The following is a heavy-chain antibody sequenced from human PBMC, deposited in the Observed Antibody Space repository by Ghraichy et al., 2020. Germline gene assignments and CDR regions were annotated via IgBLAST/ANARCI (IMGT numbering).Heavy chain of an antibody. CDR1: GFTFSDYY. CDR3: ARAQYYYDSSGYSSDAFDI. V-gene: IGHV3-11*01. D-gene: IGHD3-22*01. J-gene: IGHJ3*02. CDR2: ISSSGSTI. Sequence: GGSLRLSCAASGFTFSDYYMSWIRQAPGKGLEWVSYISSSGSTIYYADSVKGRFTISRDNAKNSLYLQMNSLRAEDTAVYYCARAQYYYDSSGYSSDAFDIWGQGTMVTVSS.